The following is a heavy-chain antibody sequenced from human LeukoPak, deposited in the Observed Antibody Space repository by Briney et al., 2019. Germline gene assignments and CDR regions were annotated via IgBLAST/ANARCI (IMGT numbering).Heavy chain of an antibody. CDR3: ARIYYYGSGSSWYFDY. CDR1: GYTFTGYY. CDR2: INSNSGDT. D-gene: IGHD3-10*01. V-gene: IGHV1-2*02. Sequence: ASVKVSCKASGYTFTGYYMHWVRQAPGQGLEWMGWINSNSGDTNYAQNFQGRVTMTRDTSINTAYMELSRLRSDDTAVYYCARIYYYGSGSSWYFDYWGQGTLVTVSS. J-gene: IGHJ4*02.